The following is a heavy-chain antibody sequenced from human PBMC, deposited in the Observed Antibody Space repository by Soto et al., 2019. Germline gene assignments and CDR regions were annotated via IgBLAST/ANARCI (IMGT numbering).Heavy chain of an antibody. V-gene: IGHV4-30-4*01. J-gene: IGHJ6*02. CDR1: GGSISRGDYY. D-gene: IGHD3-22*01. CDR2: IYYSGST. Sequence: PSETLSLTCTVSGGSISRGDYYWSWIRQPPGKGLEWIGYIYYSGSTYYNPSLKSRVTISVDTSKNQFSLKLSSVTAADTAVYYCARDQFTYYYDSSGYFYYYYGMDVWGQGTTVTVSS. CDR3: ARDQFTYYYDSSGYFYYYYGMDV.